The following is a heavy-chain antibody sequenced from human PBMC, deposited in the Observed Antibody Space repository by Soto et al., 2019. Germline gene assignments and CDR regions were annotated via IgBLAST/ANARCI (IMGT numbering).Heavy chain of an antibody. CDR1: GGSISSSSYY. CDR2: IYYSGST. CDR3: ARVVMYSSSPSLYYYYGMDV. D-gene: IGHD6-13*01. J-gene: IGHJ6*02. V-gene: IGHV4-39*07. Sequence: SETLSLTCTVSGGSISSSSYYWGWIRQPPGKGLEWIGSIYYSGSTNYNPSLKSRVTISVDTSKNQFSLKLSSLIAADTAVYYCARVVMYSSSPSLYYYYGMDVWGQGTTVTVSS.